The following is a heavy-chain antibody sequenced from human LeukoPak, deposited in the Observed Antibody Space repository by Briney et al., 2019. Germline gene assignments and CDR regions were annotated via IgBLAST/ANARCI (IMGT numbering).Heavy chain of an antibody. CDR3: ASRGGSYHLGIDY. J-gene: IGHJ4*02. CDR1: GFTFSSYA. Sequence: GGSLRLSCAASGFTFSSYAMHWVRQAPGKGLEWVAVISYDGSNKYYADSVKGRFTISRDNSKNTLYLQMNSLRAEDTAVYYCASRGGSYHLGIDYWGQGTLVTVSS. D-gene: IGHD1-26*01. CDR2: ISYDGSNK. V-gene: IGHV3-30-3*01.